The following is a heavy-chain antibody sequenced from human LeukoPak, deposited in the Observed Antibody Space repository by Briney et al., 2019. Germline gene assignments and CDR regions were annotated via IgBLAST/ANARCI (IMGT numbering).Heavy chain of an antibody. CDR3: ARVYTTSSNWYGDFDY. D-gene: IGHD6-13*01. CDR1: GFTFSSYS. Sequence: PGGSLRLSCAASGFTFSSYSMNWVRQAPGKGLEWLSYISSSSTTIYYADPVKGRFTISRDNAKNSLYLQMNSLRAEDTAVYYCARVYTTSSNWYGDFDYWGQGTLVTVSS. CDR2: ISSSSTTI. V-gene: IGHV3-48*01. J-gene: IGHJ4*02.